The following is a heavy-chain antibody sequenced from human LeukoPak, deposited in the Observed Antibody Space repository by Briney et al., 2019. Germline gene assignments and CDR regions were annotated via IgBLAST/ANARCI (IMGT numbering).Heavy chain of an antibody. CDR1: GFSFNSYA. J-gene: IGHJ1*01. D-gene: IGHD2-15*01. Sequence: GGSLRLSCEASGFSFNSYAMSWVRQAPGKGLEWVSAINNDGDSTYSADSVKGRFTVSRDNSKNTLYLQMNSLRAEDAAVYYCAQQVGYCSSGNCYFTYWGQGTLVTVSS. V-gene: IGHV3-23*01. CDR2: INNDGDST. CDR3: AQQVGYCSSGNCYFTY.